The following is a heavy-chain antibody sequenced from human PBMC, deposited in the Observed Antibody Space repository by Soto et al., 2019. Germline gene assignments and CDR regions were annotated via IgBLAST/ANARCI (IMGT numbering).Heavy chain of an antibody. CDR3: ARRVVVPAAMQGYYYYGMDV. V-gene: IGHV5-51*01. Sequence: PGESLKISCKGSGYSFTNYWIGWVRQLPGKGLELMGIIYPGDSDTRYSPSFQGQVTISADKSISTAYLQWSSLKASDTAMYYCARRVVVPAAMQGYYYYGMDVWGQGTTVTVSS. CDR2: IYPGDSDT. CDR1: GYSFTNYW. J-gene: IGHJ6*02. D-gene: IGHD2-2*01.